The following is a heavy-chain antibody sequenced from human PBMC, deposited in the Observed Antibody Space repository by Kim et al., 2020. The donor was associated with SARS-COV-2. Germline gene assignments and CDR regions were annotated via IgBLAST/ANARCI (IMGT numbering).Heavy chain of an antibody. CDR1: GGTLSNSA. J-gene: IGHJ5*02. Sequence: SVKVSCKASGGTLSNSALSWLRQAPGQGPEWMGGIIPVLGTAHYAQEFNGRVTLTADASTDVAFMELRSLTSEDTGVSFCARVSRPIGEKDSDP. D-gene: IGHD3-16*02. V-gene: IGHV1-69*13. CDR2: IIPVLGTA. CDR3: ARVSRPIGEKDSDP.